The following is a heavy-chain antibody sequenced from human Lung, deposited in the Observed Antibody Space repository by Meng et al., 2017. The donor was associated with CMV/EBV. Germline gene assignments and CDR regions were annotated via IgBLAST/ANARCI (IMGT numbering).Heavy chain of an antibody. D-gene: IGHD1-26*01. J-gene: IGHJ4*02. Sequence: KASGYTCTGYYMHWVRQAPGQGLEWMGWINPNSGGTNYAQKFQGRVTMTRDTSISTAYMELSRLRSDDTAVYYCARDLTVIVGPVNDYWGQGTLVTVSS. CDR3: ARDLTVIVGPVNDY. CDR1: GYTCTGYY. V-gene: IGHV1-2*02. CDR2: INPNSGGT.